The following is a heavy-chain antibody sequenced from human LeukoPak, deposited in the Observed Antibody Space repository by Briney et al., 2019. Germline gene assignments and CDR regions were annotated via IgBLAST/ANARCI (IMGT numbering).Heavy chain of an antibody. Sequence: PSETLSLTCAVYGGSFTNYYWSWIRQPPGKGLEWIGEINHSGSTKYNPSLKSRVTISIDTSKNQLSLKLSSVTAADTAVYYCARDAYDSSGYSFDHWGQGTLVTVSS. CDR1: GGSFTNYY. J-gene: IGHJ4*02. CDR3: ARDAYDSSGYSFDH. D-gene: IGHD3-22*01. V-gene: IGHV4-34*01. CDR2: INHSGST.